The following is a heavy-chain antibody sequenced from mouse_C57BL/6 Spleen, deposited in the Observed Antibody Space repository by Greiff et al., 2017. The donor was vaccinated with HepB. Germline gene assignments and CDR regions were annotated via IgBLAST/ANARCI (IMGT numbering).Heavy chain of an antibody. CDR2: ISNLAYSI. CDR1: GFTFSDYG. D-gene: IGHD4-1*01. CDR3: ARLTGTRYFDV. J-gene: IGHJ1*03. V-gene: IGHV5-15*04. Sequence: VMLVESGGGLVQPGGSLKLSCAASGFTFSDYGMAWVRQAPRKGPEWVAFISNLAYSIYYADTVTGRFTISRENAKNTLYLEMSSLRSEDTAMYYCARLTGTRYFDVWGTGTTVTVSS.